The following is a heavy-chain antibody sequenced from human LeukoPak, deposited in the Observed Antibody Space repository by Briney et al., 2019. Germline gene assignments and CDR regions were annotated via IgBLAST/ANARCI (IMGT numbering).Heavy chain of an antibody. D-gene: IGHD6-13*01. CDR2: IKQDGSEK. Sequence: PGGSLRLSCAASGFTFSSYGMSWVRQAPGKGLEWVANIKQDGSEKYYVDSVKGRFTISRDNAKNSLYLQMNSLRAEDTAVYYYARDPLHLYSSSWYGDWGQGTLVTVSS. CDR1: GFTFSSYG. CDR3: ARDPLHLYSSSWYGD. J-gene: IGHJ4*02. V-gene: IGHV3-7*01.